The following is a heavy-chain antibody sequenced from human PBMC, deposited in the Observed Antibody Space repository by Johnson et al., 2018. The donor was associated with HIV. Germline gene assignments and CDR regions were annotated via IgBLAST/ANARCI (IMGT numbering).Heavy chain of an antibody. J-gene: IGHJ3*02. CDR1: GFTFSSYA. Sequence: QVHLVESGGGVVQPGRSLRLSCAASGFTFSSYAMHWVRQAPGKGLEWVAVISYDGSNKKYADSVKGRFTISRDNSKNTLYLQMNSLRAEDTAVYYCAKGRDSSGFGAFDIWGQGTMVTVSS. CDR2: ISYDGSNK. CDR3: AKGRDSSGFGAFDI. V-gene: IGHV3-30*04. D-gene: IGHD3-22*01.